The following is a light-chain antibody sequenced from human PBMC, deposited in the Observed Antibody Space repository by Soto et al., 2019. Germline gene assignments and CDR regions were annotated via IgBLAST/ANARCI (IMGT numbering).Light chain of an antibody. V-gene: IGKV4-1*01. J-gene: IGKJ5*01. Sequence: DIVMTQSPDSLPVSLGERATINCTSSQSVLYSSNNKDYLAWYQQKPGLPPRLLIYWAYTRESGVPDRFSGRGSGTYFNLTVSSLQAEDVAVYYCQQYFSLPSTFGQGTRLE. CDR1: QSVLYSSNNKDY. CDR2: WAY. CDR3: QQYFSLPST.